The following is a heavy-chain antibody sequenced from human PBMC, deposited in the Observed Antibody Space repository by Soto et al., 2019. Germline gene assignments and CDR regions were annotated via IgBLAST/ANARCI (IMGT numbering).Heavy chain of an antibody. CDR3: ARLTGYVDYVWGSYRNDAFDI. Sequence: PSETLSLTCAVYGGSFSGYYWSWIRQPPGKGLEWIGEINHSGSTNYNPSLKSRVTISVDTSKNQFSLKLSSVTAADTAVYYCARLTGYVDYVWGSYRNDAFDIWGQGTMVTVSS. CDR1: GGSFSGYY. CDR2: INHSGST. J-gene: IGHJ3*02. V-gene: IGHV4-34*01. D-gene: IGHD3-16*02.